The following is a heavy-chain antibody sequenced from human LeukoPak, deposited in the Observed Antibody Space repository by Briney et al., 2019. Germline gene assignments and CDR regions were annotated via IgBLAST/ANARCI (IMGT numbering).Heavy chain of an antibody. Sequence: ASVKVSCKASGYAFTGYYIHWVRQAPGQGLEWMGWINPNSGDPNSGVTKYAHKFQGRVTMTRDTSISTAYMEVSSLTSDDTAVYYCARAPPGWEPYNMDVWGKGTTVTVSS. CDR1: GYAFTGYY. CDR3: ARAPPGWEPYNMDV. D-gene: IGHD1-26*01. J-gene: IGHJ6*03. CDR2: INPNSGDPNSGVT. V-gene: IGHV1-2*02.